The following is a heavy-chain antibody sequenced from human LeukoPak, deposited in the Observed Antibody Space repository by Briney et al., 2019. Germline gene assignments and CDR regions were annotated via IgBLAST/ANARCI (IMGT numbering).Heavy chain of an antibody. CDR2: ITPILGIA. J-gene: IGHJ4*02. CDR3: ARNGTYYYDSSGSIDY. D-gene: IGHD3-22*01. Sequence: ASVKVSCKAAGGTFSSYAISWVRQAPGQGLEWMGRITPILGIANYAQQFQGRVTITADQSTSTAYIELSSLRSEDTAVYYCARNGTYYYDSSGSIDYWGQGTLVTVSS. CDR1: GGTFSSYA. V-gene: IGHV1-69*04.